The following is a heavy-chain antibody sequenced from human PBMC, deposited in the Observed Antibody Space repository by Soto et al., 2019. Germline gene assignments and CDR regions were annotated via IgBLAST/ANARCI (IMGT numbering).Heavy chain of an antibody. V-gene: IGHV3-48*02. CDR3: TRDPYGMDV. CDR1: GFTFRSYT. J-gene: IGHJ6*02. Sequence: EVQLVESGGGLAQPGGSLRLSCAASGFTFRSYTMLWVRQAPGKGLEWVSHISISSSTIYHADSVKGRFTISRDNAKNSLYLQMNSLRDEDTAVYYCTRDPYGMDVWGQGTTVTVSS. CDR2: ISISSSTI.